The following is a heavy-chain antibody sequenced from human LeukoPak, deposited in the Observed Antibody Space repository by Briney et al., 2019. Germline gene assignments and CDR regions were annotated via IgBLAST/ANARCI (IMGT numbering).Heavy chain of an antibody. CDR1: GFTFGDYA. J-gene: IGHJ4*02. CDR3: AKVMGRGYCSGGSCTTFDY. V-gene: IGHV3-43D*03. D-gene: IGHD2-15*01. CDR2: ISWDGGST. Sequence: GGSLRLSCTPSGFTFGDYAMSWVRQAPGKGLEWVSLISWDGGSTYYADSVKGRFTISRDNSKNSLYLQMNSLRAEDTALYYCAKVMGRGYCSGGSCTTFDYWGQGTLVTVSS.